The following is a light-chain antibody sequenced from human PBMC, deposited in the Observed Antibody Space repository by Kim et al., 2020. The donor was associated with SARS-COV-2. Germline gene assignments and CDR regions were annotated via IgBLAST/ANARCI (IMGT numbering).Light chain of an antibody. V-gene: IGLV4-60*03. CDR1: SGHNIYI. CDR2: LEGSGSY. Sequence: QPVLTQSSSASTSLGSSVKLTCTLSSGHNIYIIAWHQQQPGKAPRHLMKLEGSGSYNKGSGVPDGFSGSSSGADRHLTISNLRSEDETDYYCETWDSNTRVFGGGTQLTVL. J-gene: IGLJ3*02. CDR3: ETWDSNTRV.